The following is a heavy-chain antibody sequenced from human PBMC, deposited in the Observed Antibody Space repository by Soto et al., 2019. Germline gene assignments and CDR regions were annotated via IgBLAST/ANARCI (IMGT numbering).Heavy chain of an antibody. Sequence: EVQLVESGGGLVQPGGSLRLSCAASGFTFSSYSMNWVRQAPGKGLEWVSYISSSSSYIYYADSVKGRFTISRDNAKNSLYLQMNSLRAEDTAVYYCAREGYSSYRDAFDIWGQGTMVTVSS. CDR2: ISSSSSYI. J-gene: IGHJ3*02. V-gene: IGHV3-21*05. D-gene: IGHD6-13*01. CDR1: GFTFSSYS. CDR3: AREGYSSYRDAFDI.